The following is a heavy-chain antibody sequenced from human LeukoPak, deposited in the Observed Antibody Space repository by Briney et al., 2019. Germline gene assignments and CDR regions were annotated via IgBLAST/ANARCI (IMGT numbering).Heavy chain of an antibody. CDR1: GGTFSSYA. CDR2: IIPILGIA. J-gene: IGHJ4*02. D-gene: IGHD6-19*01. CDR3: ARSYSSGWCDY. V-gene: IGHV1-69*04. Sequence: SVKVSCKASGGTFSSYAISWVRQAPGQGLEWMGRIIPILGIANYAQKFQGRVTISRDTSASTAYMELSSLRSEDTAVYYCARSYSSGWCDYWGQGTLVTVSS.